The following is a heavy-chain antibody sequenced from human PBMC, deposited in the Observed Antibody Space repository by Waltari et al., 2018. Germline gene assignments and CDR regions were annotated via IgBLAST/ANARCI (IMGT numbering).Heavy chain of an antibody. Sequence: EVQLVESGGGLVQPGRSLRLSCTASEFTFDDYVMSWVRQAPGGGLEGVGLIRNKAYGGTTGYAASVKGPFAISRDDSKSIAYLQMNSLKTEDTAVYYCSREKWVRESMPYSFYGMDVWGQGTTVTVSS. D-gene: IGHD3-10*01. CDR2: IRNKAYGGTT. J-gene: IGHJ6*02. V-gene: IGHV3-49*04. CDR3: SREKWVRESMPYSFYGMDV. CDR1: EFTFDDYV.